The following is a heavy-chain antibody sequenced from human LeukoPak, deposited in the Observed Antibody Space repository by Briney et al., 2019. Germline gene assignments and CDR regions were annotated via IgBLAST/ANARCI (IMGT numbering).Heavy chain of an antibody. CDR3: ARVSIVWFGESYNWFDP. D-gene: IGHD3-10*01. CDR1: GGSISSSSYY. J-gene: IGHJ5*02. V-gene: IGHV4-39*07. Sequence: SETLSLTCTVSGGSISSSSYYWGWIRQPPGKGLEWIGSIYYSGSTYYNPSLKSRVTISVDTSKNQFSLKLSSVTAADTAVYYCARVSIVWFGESYNWFDPWGQGTLVTVSS. CDR2: IYYSGST.